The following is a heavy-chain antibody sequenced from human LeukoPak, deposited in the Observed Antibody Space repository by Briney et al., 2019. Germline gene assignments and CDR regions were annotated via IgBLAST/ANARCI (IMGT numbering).Heavy chain of an antibody. CDR3: AKSHDGDPKEGAFDI. D-gene: IGHD4-17*01. J-gene: IGHJ3*02. CDR1: GFTFTSYG. Sequence: GGSLRLSCAASGFTFTSYGMHWVRQAPGKGLDWVAFIRYDGSKKYYADSVKGRFTISRDNPKSTLYLEMNSLRVEDTAVYYCAKSHDGDPKEGAFDIWGQGTMVTVSS. V-gene: IGHV3-30*02. CDR2: IRYDGSKK.